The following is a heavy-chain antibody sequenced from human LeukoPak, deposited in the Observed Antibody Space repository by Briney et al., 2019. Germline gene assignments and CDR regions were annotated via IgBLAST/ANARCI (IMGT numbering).Heavy chain of an antibody. CDR2: IYHSGST. Sequence: SETLSLTCTVSGGSISSYYWSWIRQPPGKGLEWIGYIYHSGSTDSNPSLKSRVTISVDTSKNQISLKLSSVTAADTAVYYCARTYCRGGSCHFDYWGQGTLVTVSS. J-gene: IGHJ4*02. V-gene: IGHV4-59*08. CDR1: GGSISSYY. CDR3: ARTYCRGGSCHFDY. D-gene: IGHD2-15*01.